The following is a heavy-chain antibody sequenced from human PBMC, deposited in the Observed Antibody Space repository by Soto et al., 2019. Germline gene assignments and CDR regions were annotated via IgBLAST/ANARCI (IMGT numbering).Heavy chain of an antibody. CDR2: IYYSGDT. V-gene: IGHV4-31*01. Sequence: QVQLQESGPGLVKPSQTLSLTCSVSGGSVSNGAHYWSWIRLRPGKGLEWIGYIYYSGDTQYNPSLKSPLTISVDTSKDQFSLKLASVTAADTAVYYCARVDSASWLDYWGQGTLVTVSS. J-gene: IGHJ4*02. CDR3: ARVDSASWLDY. D-gene: IGHD2-2*01. CDR1: GGSVSNGAHY.